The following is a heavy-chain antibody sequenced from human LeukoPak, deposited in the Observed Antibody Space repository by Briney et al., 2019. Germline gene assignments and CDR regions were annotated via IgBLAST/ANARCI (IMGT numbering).Heavy chain of an antibody. D-gene: IGHD2-15*01. CDR2: ISYDESEK. V-gene: IGHV3-30*04. CDR1: GFTFSSHA. Sequence: PGGSLRLSCAASGFTFSSHAMHWVRQAPGKGLEWVAGISYDESEKFYGDSVKGRFTISRDNSRNTVYLQMNSLRAEDTAVYSCAKGTSGSSYSAGHYWGQGTLVTVSS. J-gene: IGHJ4*02. CDR3: AKGTSGSSYSAGHY.